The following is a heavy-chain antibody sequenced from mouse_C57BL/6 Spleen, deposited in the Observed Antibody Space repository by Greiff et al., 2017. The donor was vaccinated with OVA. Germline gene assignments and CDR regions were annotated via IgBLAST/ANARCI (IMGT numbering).Heavy chain of an antibody. J-gene: IGHJ4*01. CDR1: GYTFTSYW. CDR3: ARGTGPYYAMDY. V-gene: IGHV1-59*01. CDR2: IDPSDSYT. D-gene: IGHD4-1*01. Sequence: QVQLKQPGAELVRPGTSVKLSCKASGYTFTSYWMHWVKQRPGQGLEWIGVIDPSDSYTNYNQKFKGKATLTVDTSSSTAYMQLSSLTSEDSAVYYCARGTGPYYAMDYWGQGTSVTVSS.